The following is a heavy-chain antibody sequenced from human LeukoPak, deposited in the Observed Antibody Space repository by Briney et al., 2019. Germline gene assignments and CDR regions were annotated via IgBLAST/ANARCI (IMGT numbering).Heavy chain of an antibody. CDR1: GFTFRSYG. J-gene: IGHJ5*02. D-gene: IGHD2-21*01. CDR3: AREFVVEPKSSFDP. Sequence: GGSLRLSCADSGFTFRSYGMHWVRQAPGKGLEWVAVISYDGSNKYYADSVKGRFTISRDNSKNTLYLQMSSLRAEDTAIYYCAREFVVEPKSSFDPWGQGTLVTVSS. CDR2: ISYDGSNK. V-gene: IGHV3-30*03.